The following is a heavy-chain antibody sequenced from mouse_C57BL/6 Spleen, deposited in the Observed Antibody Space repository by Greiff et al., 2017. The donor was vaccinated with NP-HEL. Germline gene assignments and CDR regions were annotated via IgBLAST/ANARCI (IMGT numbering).Heavy chain of an antibody. D-gene: IGHD1-1*01. CDR3: ARLYGSPPWLAY. CDR2: ISSGGSYT. V-gene: IGHV5-6*02. J-gene: IGHJ3*01. Sequence: DVMLVESGGDLVKPGGSLKLSCAASGFTFSSYGMSWVRQTPDKRLEWVATISSGGSYTYYPDSVKGRFTISRDNAKNTLYLQMSSLESEDTAMYYCARLYGSPPWLAYWGQGTLVTVSA. CDR1: GFTFSSYG.